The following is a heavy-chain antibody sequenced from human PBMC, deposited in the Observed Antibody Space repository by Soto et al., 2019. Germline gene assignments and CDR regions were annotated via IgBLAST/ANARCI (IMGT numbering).Heavy chain of an antibody. J-gene: IGHJ3*02. D-gene: IGHD3-3*01. CDR1: GGSISSGGYY. Sequence: SETLSLTCTVSGGSISSGGYYWSWIRQHPGKGLEWIGYIYYSGSTYYNPSLKSRVTISVDTSKNQFSLKLSSVTAADTAVYYCARFRGWDFCSCYYYPGPRGVFAIWGQGTMVTVSS. V-gene: IGHV4-31*03. CDR2: IYYSGST. CDR3: ARFRGWDFCSCYYYPGPRGVFAI.